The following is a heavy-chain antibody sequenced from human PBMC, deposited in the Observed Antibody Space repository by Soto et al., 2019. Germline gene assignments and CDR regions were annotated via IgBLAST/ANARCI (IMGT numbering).Heavy chain of an antibody. CDR3: ARGRLLHYYYYGMDV. J-gene: IGHJ6*02. D-gene: IGHD6-25*01. Sequence: GESLKISCKGSGYRFTSYWIGWVRQMPGKGLEWMGIIYPGDSDTRYSPSFQGQVTISADKSISTAYLQWSSLKASDTAMYYCARGRLLHYYYYGMDVWGQGTTVTVSS. CDR1: GYRFTSYW. CDR2: IYPGDSDT. V-gene: IGHV5-51*01.